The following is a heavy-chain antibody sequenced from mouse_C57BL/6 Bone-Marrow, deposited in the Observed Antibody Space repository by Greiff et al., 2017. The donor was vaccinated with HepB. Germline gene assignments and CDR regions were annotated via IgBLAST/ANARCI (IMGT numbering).Heavy chain of an antibody. CDR1: GYTFTSYD. V-gene: IGHV1-85*01. CDR3: AREDTTVVRAMDY. Sequence: VKLVESGPELVKPGASVKLSCKASGYTFTSYDINWVKQRPGQGLEWIGWIYPRDGSTKYNEKFKGKATLTVDTSSSTAYMELHSLTSEDSAVYFCAREDTTVVRAMDYWGQGTSVTVSS. CDR2: IYPRDGST. D-gene: IGHD1-1*01. J-gene: IGHJ4*01.